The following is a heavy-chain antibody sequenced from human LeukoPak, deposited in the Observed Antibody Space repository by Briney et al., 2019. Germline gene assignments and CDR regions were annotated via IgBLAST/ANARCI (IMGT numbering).Heavy chain of an antibody. J-gene: IGHJ5*02. CDR3: ARLGSSGSYLTWFDP. CDR1: GGSISSYY. D-gene: IGHD3-10*01. Sequence: SETLSLTCTVSGGSISSYYWSWIRQPAGKGLEWIGRIYTSGSTNYNPSLKSRVTMSVDTSKNQFSLKLSSVTAADTAVYYCARLGSSGSYLTWFDPWGQGTLVTVSS. V-gene: IGHV4-4*07. CDR2: IYTSGST.